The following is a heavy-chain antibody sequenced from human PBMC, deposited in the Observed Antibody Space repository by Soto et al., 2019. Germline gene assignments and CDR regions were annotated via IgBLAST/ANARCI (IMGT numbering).Heavy chain of an antibody. CDR1: GGSISSSNW. Sequence: SETLSLTCAVSGGSISSSNWWIWVRQPPGKGLEWIGEIYHSGSTNYNPSLKSRVTISVDKSKNQFSLKLSSVTAADTAVYYCARVQEDIVVVPAADYYYYYGMDVWGQGTTVTVSS. J-gene: IGHJ6*02. D-gene: IGHD2-2*01. CDR2: IYHSGST. V-gene: IGHV4-4*02. CDR3: ARVQEDIVVVPAADYYYYYGMDV.